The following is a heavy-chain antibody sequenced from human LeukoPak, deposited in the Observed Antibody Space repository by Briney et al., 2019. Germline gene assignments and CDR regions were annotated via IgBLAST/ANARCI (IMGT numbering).Heavy chain of an antibody. CDR1: GFTFSSYA. CDR3: ARDRYCSSTSCSNWFDP. Sequence: GGSLRLSYAASGFTFSSYAMHWVRQAPGKGLEWVAVISYDGSNKYYADSVKGRFTISRDNSKNTLYLQMNSLRAEDTAVYYCARDRYCSSTSCSNWFDPWGQGTLVTVSS. CDR2: ISYDGSNK. V-gene: IGHV3-30*01. J-gene: IGHJ5*02. D-gene: IGHD2-2*01.